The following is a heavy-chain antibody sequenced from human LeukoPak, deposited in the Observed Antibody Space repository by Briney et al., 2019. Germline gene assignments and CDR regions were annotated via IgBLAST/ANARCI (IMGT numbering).Heavy chain of an antibody. CDR3: ARDAQRGFDYSNSLEY. D-gene: IGHD4-11*01. J-gene: IGHJ4*02. V-gene: IGHV3-33*01. Sequence: GGSLRLSCAAAGFTFNHYGMHWVRQAPGKGLEWVAVIWSDGTNQYYAGSVKGRFTISRDDSGSTVYLQMNSLRPEDTGVYYCARDAQRGFDYSNSLEYWGQGTPVTVST. CDR2: IWSDGTNQ. CDR1: GFTFNHYG.